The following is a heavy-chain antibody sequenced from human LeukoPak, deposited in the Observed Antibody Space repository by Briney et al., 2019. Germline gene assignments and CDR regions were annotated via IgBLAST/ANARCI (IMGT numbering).Heavy chain of an antibody. D-gene: IGHD5-24*01. V-gene: IGHV1-58*02. CDR1: GFTFTTSA. Sequence: SVKVSCKASGFTFTTSAMQWVRQARGQRPEWIGWIVVGSGNTNHAQKFQDRVTITRDKSTGTAYMELSRLRSDDTAVYYCAAELEMATDAFDIWGQGTMVTVSS. CDR2: IVVGSGNT. CDR3: AAELEMATDAFDI. J-gene: IGHJ3*02.